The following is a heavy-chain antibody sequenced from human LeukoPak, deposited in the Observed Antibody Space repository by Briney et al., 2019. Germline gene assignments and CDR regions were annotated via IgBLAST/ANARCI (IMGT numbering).Heavy chain of an antibody. CDR1: GVTFSSYV. CDR2: ISSSSSTI. Sequence: WGSLRLSCEASGVTFSSYVMNWVRQAPGKGLEWVSYISSSSSTIYYADSVKGRFTISRDNAKNSLYLQMNSLRDEDTAVYYCARGGDFWSGYPYYYYGMDVWGQGTTVTVSS. CDR3: ARGGDFWSGYPYYYYGMDV. D-gene: IGHD3-3*01. V-gene: IGHV3-48*02. J-gene: IGHJ6*02.